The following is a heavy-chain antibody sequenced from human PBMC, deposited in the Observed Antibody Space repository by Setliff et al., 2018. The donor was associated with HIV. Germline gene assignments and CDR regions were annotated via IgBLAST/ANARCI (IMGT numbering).Heavy chain of an antibody. CDR1: GYIFIDYY. CDR3: AKDDRYYYDTSDSPSNWFDP. J-gene: IGHJ5*02. D-gene: IGHD3-22*01. Sequence: ASVKVSCKASGYIFIDYYMHWVRQAPGQGLEWMGMINPRGGSTSYAQNFQGRVTMTRDTSTHTVYMELSSLRSEDTAVYYCAKDDRYYYDTSDSPSNWFDPWGQGTLVTVSS. V-gene: IGHV1-46*01. CDR2: INPRGGST.